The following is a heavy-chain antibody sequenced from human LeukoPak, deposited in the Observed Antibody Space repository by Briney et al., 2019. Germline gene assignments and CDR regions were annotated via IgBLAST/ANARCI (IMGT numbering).Heavy chain of an antibody. V-gene: IGHV3-48*02. Sequence: QTGGSLRLSCAASGFIFSSYSMNRVRQAPGKGLDWVAYIRERAIDYSDSVKGRFTISRDNAKNSLYLQMNSLRDDDTAVYYCARDQDYAFDYWGQGTLVAVSS. CDR1: GFIFSSYS. J-gene: IGHJ4*02. CDR3: ARDQDYAFDY. D-gene: IGHD4-17*01. CDR2: IRERAI.